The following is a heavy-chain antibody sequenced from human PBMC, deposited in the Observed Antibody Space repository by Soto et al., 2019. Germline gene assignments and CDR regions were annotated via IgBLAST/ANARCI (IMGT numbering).Heavy chain of an antibody. D-gene: IGHD5-18*01. CDR3: ARDSSGPGYSYGKFDY. V-gene: IGHV4-31*03. Sequence: ASETLSLTCTVSGVSVSTGGYFWTWIRQHPEKGPEWIGNIYYSGMTYYNPSLRGRVSISLDPSESQFSLKLNSVTAADTAVYYCARDSSGPGYSYGKFDYWGQGALVTVSS. CDR2: IYYSGMT. J-gene: IGHJ4*02. CDR1: GVSVSTGGYF.